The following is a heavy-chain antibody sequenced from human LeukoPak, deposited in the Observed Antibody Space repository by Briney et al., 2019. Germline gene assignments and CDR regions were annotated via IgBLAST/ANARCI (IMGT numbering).Heavy chain of an antibody. CDR1: GFTFSDYT. V-gene: IGHV3-21*04. J-gene: IGHJ4*02. CDR2: ISGGSRSI. Sequence: AGGSLRLSCAASGFTFSDYTMNWVRQAPGKGLEWVSSISGGSRSIYYVDSVKGRFTISRDKAKNSLYLQVNSLRAEDTAIYYCARDYFYCGGDCFVDYWGQGTLVTVSS. D-gene: IGHD2-21*02. CDR3: ARDYFYCGGDCFVDY.